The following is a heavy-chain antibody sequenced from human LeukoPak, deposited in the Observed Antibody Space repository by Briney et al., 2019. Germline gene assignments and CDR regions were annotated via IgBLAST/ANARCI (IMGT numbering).Heavy chain of an antibody. V-gene: IGHV3-30*02. D-gene: IGHD1-26*01. Sequence: GGSLRLSCVASGVTFSGYGMHWVRQAPGKGLEWVAFIRYDGSNEYYIDSVKGRFTLSRDNSKNTLYLQMNSLRAEDTAVYYCAKDSAVSGSYPDASDIWGQGTMVTVSS. CDR1: GVTFSGYG. CDR2: IRYDGSNE. J-gene: IGHJ3*02. CDR3: AKDSAVSGSYPDASDI.